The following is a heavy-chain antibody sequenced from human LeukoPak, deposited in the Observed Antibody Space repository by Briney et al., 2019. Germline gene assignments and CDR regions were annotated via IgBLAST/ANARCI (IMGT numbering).Heavy chain of an antibody. CDR1: GFAVSTYY. V-gene: IGHV3-53*01. Sequence: GGSLRLSCAASGFAVSTYYMTWVRQSPGKGLECLSVIYSGGSTYYADPVKGRFTVSRDNSKNTLYLQMTSLRAEDTAMYYCARGLGYCTSTTCLLHFDYWGQGTLVTVSS. CDR2: IYSGGST. J-gene: IGHJ4*02. D-gene: IGHD2-2*01. CDR3: ARGLGYCTSTTCLLHFDY.